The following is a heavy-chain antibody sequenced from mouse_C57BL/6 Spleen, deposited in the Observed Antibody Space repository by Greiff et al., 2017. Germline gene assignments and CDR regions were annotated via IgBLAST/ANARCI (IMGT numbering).Heavy chain of an antibody. CDR1: GYTFTSYW. D-gene: IGHD1-1*01. CDR3: ARDYGSSLDY. Sequence: QVQLQQPGAELVRPGTSVKLSCKASGYTFTSYWMHWVKQRPGQGLEWIGVIDPSDSYTNYNQKFKGKATLTVDTSSSTAYTQLSSLTSEDSAVYYCARDYGSSLDYWGQGTTLTVSS. CDR2: IDPSDSYT. V-gene: IGHV1-59*01. J-gene: IGHJ2*01.